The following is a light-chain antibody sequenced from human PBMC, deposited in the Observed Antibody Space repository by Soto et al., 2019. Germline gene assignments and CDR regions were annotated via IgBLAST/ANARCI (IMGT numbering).Light chain of an antibody. Sequence: EIVLTQSPGTLSLSPGERATLSCRASQRVGSSYLAWYQHKPGQAPRPLIYGASGRATGIPDRFSGSGSGTDFTLTISRLEPEDFAVYYCQQYGSSPPVTFGQGTRLEI. V-gene: IGKV3-20*01. CDR1: QRVGSSY. CDR2: GAS. CDR3: QQYGSSPPVT. J-gene: IGKJ5*01.